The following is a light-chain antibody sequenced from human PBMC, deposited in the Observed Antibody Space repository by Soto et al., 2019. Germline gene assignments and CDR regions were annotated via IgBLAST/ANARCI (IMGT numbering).Light chain of an antibody. CDR1: QSVSNAY. V-gene: IGKV3-20*01. J-gene: IGKJ1*01. Sequence: EIVLTQSPGTLSLSPRERATLSCRASQSVSNAYLAWYQHKVGQSPRLLIYGASNRAPGIPDRFSGSGSETDFTLTISRLEPEDFAVYYFQQYAASPRTFGQGTQVEVK. CDR2: GAS. CDR3: QQYAASPRT.